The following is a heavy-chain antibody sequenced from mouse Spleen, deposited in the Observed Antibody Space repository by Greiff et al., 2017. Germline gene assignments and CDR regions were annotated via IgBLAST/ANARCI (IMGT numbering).Heavy chain of an antibody. CDR1: GYTFTSYW. D-gene: IGHD2-1*01. V-gene: IGHV1-64*01. Sequence: QVQLQQPGAELVKPGASVKLSCKASGYTFTSYWMHWVKQRPGQGLEWIGMIHPNSGSTNYNEKFKSKATLTVDKSSSTAYMQLSSLTSEDSAVYYCARWGTTMVPDGGFAYWGQGTLVTVSA. CDR3: ARWGTTMVPDGGFAY. CDR2: IHPNSGST. J-gene: IGHJ3*01.